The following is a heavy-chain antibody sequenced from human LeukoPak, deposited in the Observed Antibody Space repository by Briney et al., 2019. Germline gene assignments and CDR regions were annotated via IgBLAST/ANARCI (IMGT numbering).Heavy chain of an antibody. CDR1: GFTFSSYG. Sequence: GGSLRLSCAASGFTFSSYGMHWVRQAPGKGLEWVAVIWYDGSNKYYADSVKGRFTISRDNSKNTLHLQMNSLRAEDTAVYYCARDLGARGIGGSYEFDYWGQGTLVTVSS. V-gene: IGHV3-33*01. D-gene: IGHD1-26*01. CDR3: ARDLGARGIGGSYEFDY. CDR2: IWYDGSNK. J-gene: IGHJ4*02.